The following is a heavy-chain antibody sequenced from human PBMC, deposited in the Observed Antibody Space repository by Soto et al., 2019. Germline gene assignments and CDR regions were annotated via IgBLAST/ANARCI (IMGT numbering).Heavy chain of an antibody. CDR3: AREERITGGLDI. J-gene: IGHJ3*02. CDR1: GFAFSTYA. Sequence: SLRLSCVASGFAFSTYAMYWVRQAPGKGLECVALVSYDVSNKYYADSVKGRFTISRDNSKNTLYLQMNSLRVEDTAVYYCAREERITGGLDIWGQGTMVTVSS. CDR2: VSYDVSNK. D-gene: IGHD2-8*02. V-gene: IGHV3-30-3*01.